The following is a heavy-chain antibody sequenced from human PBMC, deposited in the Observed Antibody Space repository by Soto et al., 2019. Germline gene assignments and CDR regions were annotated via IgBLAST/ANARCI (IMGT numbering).Heavy chain of an antibody. J-gene: IGHJ6*02. Sequence: VESGGGVVQPGGSLRLSCAASGFTFSSFGMHWVRQAPGKGLEWVSLIWYDGSKKSYGDSVKGRFTISRDNSRNTVYLQMNSLRADDTAVYYCARDASYYSLWSGYYPSRNGMDVWGQGTTVTVSS. CDR2: IWYDGSKK. CDR1: GFTFSSFG. V-gene: IGHV3-33*01. D-gene: IGHD3-3*01. CDR3: ARDASYYSLWSGYYPSRNGMDV.